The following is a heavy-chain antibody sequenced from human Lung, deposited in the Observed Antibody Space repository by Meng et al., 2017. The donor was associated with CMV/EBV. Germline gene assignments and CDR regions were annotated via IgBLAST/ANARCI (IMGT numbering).Heavy chain of an antibody. CDR1: GFTFSDHW. Sequence: GESXKISCEASGFTFSDHWMSWVRQAPGKGLEWVANIKEDGSETYYLESVKGRFTISRDNARKSLYLQMDSLRAEDTALYFCARLPIDSTFFMQEYYFDFWXQGXRVTVSS. D-gene: IGHD2/OR15-2a*01. CDR3: ARLPIDSTFFMQEYYFDF. J-gene: IGHJ4*02. V-gene: IGHV3-7*01. CDR2: IKEDGSET.